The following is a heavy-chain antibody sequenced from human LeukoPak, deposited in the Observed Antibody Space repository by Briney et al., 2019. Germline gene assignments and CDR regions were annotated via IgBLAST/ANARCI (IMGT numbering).Heavy chain of an antibody. V-gene: IGHV4-59*12. CDR2: IYYSGST. Sequence: SETLSLTCTVSGGSISSYYWSWIRQPPGKGLEWIGYIYYSGSTNYNPSLKSRVTISVDTSKNQFSLKLSSVTAADTAVYCCARDGADAFDIWGQGTMVTVSS. CDR3: ARDGADAFDI. CDR1: GGSISSYY. J-gene: IGHJ3*02.